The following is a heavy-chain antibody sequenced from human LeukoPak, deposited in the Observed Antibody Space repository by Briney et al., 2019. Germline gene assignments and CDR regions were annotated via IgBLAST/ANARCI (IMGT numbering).Heavy chain of an antibody. J-gene: IGHJ4*02. V-gene: IGHV3-23*01. D-gene: IGHD2-15*01. CDR3: AKGVDYCSGGSCPADY. CDR2: ISGSGDST. Sequence: GGSLRLSCAASRFTFSSFALSWVRQAPGKGLEWVSSISGSGDSTYYMESVKGRFTISRDNSENTLYLQMNSLRADDTAVYYCAKGVDYCSGGSCPADYWGPGTLVTVSS. CDR1: RFTFSSFA.